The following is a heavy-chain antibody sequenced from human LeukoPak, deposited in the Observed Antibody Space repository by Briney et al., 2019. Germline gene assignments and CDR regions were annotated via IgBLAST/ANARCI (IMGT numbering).Heavy chain of an antibody. D-gene: IGHD3-3*01. Sequence: GGSLRLSCAASGFTFSSYSMNWVRQAPGKGLEWVSSISSSSSYIYYADSVKGRFTISRDNAKNSLYLQMNSLRAEDTAVYYCARWLHDFYYYYMDVWGKGTTVTVSS. CDR1: GFTFSSYS. J-gene: IGHJ6*03. V-gene: IGHV3-21*01. CDR3: ARWLHDFYYYYMDV. CDR2: ISSSSSYI.